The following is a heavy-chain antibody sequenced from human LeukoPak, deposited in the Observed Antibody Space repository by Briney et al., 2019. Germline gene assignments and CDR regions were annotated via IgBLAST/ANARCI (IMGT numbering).Heavy chain of an antibody. D-gene: IGHD6-19*01. CDR1: GFTFSSYI. CDR2: IYYSGST. CDR3: AHRAVAGHGDAFDI. Sequence: LRLSCAASGFTFSSYIMNWVRQPPGKGLEWIGYIYYSGSTYYNPSLKSLVTISVDTSKTQFSLKLSSVTAADTAVYYCAHRAVAGHGDAFDIWGQGTMVTVSS. V-gene: IGHV4-30-4*08. J-gene: IGHJ3*02.